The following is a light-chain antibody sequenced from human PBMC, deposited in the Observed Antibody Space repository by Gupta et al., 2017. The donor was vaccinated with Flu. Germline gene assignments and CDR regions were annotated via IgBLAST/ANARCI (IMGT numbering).Light chain of an antibody. CDR1: PLSKHY. V-gene: IGLV3-25*02. CDR3: QSSDTSDVYV. J-gene: IGLJ2*01. Sequence: SSELSQPPSVSWSPGTTPRMPCSGDPLSKHYAYWYQRKPGQAPVMVMYKDTERPSGIPERFSGSNSGTTVTLTISGVQAEDEADYYCQSSDTSDVYVFGGGTKLTVL. CDR2: KDT.